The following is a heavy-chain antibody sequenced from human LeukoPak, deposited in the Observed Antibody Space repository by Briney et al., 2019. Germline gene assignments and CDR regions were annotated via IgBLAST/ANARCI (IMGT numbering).Heavy chain of an antibody. D-gene: IGHD3-10*01. CDR2: IYYSGST. Sequence: KTSETLSLTCTVSGGSISSSSYYWGWIRQPPGKGLEWIGSIYYSGSTYYNPSLKSRVTISVDTSKNQFSLKLSSVTAADTAVYYCAGFHMVRRVVYMDVWGKGTTVTVSS. V-gene: IGHV4-39*07. CDR3: AGFHMVRRVVYMDV. CDR1: GGSISSSSYY. J-gene: IGHJ6*03.